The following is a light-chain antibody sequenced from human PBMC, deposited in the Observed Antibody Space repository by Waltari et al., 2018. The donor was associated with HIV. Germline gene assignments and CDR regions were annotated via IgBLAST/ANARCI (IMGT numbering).Light chain of an antibody. CDR1: NIGRKN. V-gene: IGLV3-9*01. CDR3: QVRVSNTVV. CDR2: RDN. Sequence: SYELTQPLSVSVALGQTATITCGGNNIGRKNVCWYQQKPGQAPVLIIYRDNTRPSGIPERVSGSNSGNTATLTSRRAQAGDEADYYCQVRVSNTVVFGGGTNLTVL. J-gene: IGLJ2*01.